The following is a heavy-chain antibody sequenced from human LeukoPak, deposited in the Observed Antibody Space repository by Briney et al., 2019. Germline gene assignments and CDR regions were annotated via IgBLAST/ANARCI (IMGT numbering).Heavy chain of an antibody. CDR1: GGSISNYY. V-gene: IGHV4-59*01. Sequence: SETLSLTCTVSGGSISNYYWSWIRQPPGKGLEWIGYISYSGSTNNNPSLKSRATISVDTTKNQFSLKLSSVTAADTAVYYCASLRSSWYLDYWGQGTLVTVSS. CDR3: ASLRSSWYLDY. D-gene: IGHD6-13*01. CDR2: ISYSGST. J-gene: IGHJ4*02.